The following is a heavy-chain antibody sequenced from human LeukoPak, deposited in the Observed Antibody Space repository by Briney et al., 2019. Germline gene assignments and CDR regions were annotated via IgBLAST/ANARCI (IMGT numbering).Heavy chain of an antibody. CDR2: ISSTGSYI. CDR1: GFTFSSYS. CDR3: ARADYYDSSGYNDY. V-gene: IGHV3-21*04. J-gene: IGHJ4*02. D-gene: IGHD3-22*01. Sequence: GGSLRLSCAASGFTFSSYSMNWVRQAPGKGLEWVSSISSTGSYIFYADSVKGRFTISRDNAKNSLYLQMTSLRAEDTAVYYCARADYYDSSGYNDYWGQGTLVTVSS.